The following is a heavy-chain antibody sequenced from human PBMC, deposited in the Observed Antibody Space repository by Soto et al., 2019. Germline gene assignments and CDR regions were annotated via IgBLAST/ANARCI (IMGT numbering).Heavy chain of an antibody. CDR1: GGTFSTFG. D-gene: IGHD4-17*01. V-gene: IGHV1-69*13. Sequence: SVKVSCKASGGTFSTFGISWVRQAPGQGLEWMGGIIPFFGTARYSQKFEDRITITADESTNTVYMELRSLTSEDTAIYYCAKSAPMDAGDKYYYDFWGQGALVTVSS. CDR3: AKSAPMDAGDKYYYDF. J-gene: IGHJ4*02. CDR2: IIPFFGTA.